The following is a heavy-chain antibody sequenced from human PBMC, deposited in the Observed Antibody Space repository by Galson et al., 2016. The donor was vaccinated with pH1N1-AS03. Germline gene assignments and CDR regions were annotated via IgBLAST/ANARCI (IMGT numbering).Heavy chain of an antibody. D-gene: IGHD1-26*01. CDR2: INSKNGDT. V-gene: IGHV1-2*06. CDR3: ETPQSLKVGATSAFDL. J-gene: IGHJ2*01. CDR1: GYTFSAYY. Sequence: SVKVSCKASGYTFSAYYMHWVRQAPGQGLEWLGRINSKNGDTDYAPKFRDRLTMTRDTSITTAYLELRSLTSGDTALYYCETPQSLKVGATSAFDLWGRGTLVTVTS.